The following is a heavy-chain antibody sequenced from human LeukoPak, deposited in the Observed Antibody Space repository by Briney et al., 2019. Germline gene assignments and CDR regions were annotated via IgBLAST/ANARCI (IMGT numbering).Heavy chain of an antibody. J-gene: IGHJ4*02. Sequence: GPALVKPTQTLTLTCTFSGFSLSTSGMRVSWIRQPPGKALEWLARIDWDDDKFYSTSLKTRLTISKDTSKNQVVLTMTNMDPVDTATYYCARTRGYSYGYGFDYWGQGTLVTVSS. V-gene: IGHV2-70*04. CDR3: ARTRGYSYGYGFDY. CDR2: IDWDDDK. D-gene: IGHD5-18*01. CDR1: GFSLSTSGMR.